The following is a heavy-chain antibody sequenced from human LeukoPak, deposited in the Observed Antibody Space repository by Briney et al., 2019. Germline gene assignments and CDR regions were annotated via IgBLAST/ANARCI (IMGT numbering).Heavy chain of an antibody. Sequence: VASVEVSCKASGYTFTGYYMHWVRQAPGQGLEWMGWINPNSGGTNYAQKFQGRVTMTRDTSISTAYMELSRLRSDDTAVYYCARDLGQWLVLWGFDYWGQGTLVTVSS. CDR2: INPNSGGT. V-gene: IGHV1-2*02. CDR3: ARDLGQWLVLWGFDY. J-gene: IGHJ4*02. D-gene: IGHD6-19*01. CDR1: GYTFTGYY.